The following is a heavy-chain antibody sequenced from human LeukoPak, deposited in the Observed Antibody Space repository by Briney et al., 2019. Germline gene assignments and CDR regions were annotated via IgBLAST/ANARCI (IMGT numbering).Heavy chain of an antibody. V-gene: IGHV3-23*01. CDR2: ISGSGGST. CDR1: GFTFSSYS. J-gene: IGHJ4*02. D-gene: IGHD3-10*01. CDR3: AKSGGSGSYYRSYFDY. Sequence: GGSLRLSCAASGFTFSSYSMNWVRQAPGKGLEWVSAISGSGGSTYYADSVKGRFTISRDNSKNTLYLQMNSLRAEDTAVYYCAKSGGSGSYYRSYFDYWGQGTLVTVSS.